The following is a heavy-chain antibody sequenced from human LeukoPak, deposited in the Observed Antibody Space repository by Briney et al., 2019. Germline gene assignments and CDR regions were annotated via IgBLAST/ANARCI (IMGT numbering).Heavy chain of an antibody. V-gene: IGHV4-4*07. J-gene: IGHJ6*03. CDR3: ARDSLLPSAMGYYYMDV. Sequence: TSETLSLTCTVSGGSISSYYWSWIRQPAGKGLEWIGRIYTSGSTNHNPSLKSRVTISVDTSKNQFSLKLSSVTAADTALYYCARDSLLPSAMGYYYMDVWGKGTTVTVSS. CDR1: GGSISSYY. D-gene: IGHD2-2*01. CDR2: IYTSGST.